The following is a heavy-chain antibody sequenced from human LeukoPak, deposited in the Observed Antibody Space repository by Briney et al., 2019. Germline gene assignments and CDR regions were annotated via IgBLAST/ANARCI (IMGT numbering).Heavy chain of an antibody. CDR2: IYPGDSDT. CDR3: ARHVCVGGSSYYCYYYMDV. CDR1: GYSFTSYW. Sequence: GESLKISCKGSGYSFTSYWIGWVRQMPGKGLEWMGIIYPGDSDTRYSPSFQGQVTISADKSISTAYLQWSSLKASDTAMYYCARHVCVGGSSYYCYYYMDVWGKGTTVTVSS. J-gene: IGHJ6*03. V-gene: IGHV5-51*01. D-gene: IGHD6-6*01.